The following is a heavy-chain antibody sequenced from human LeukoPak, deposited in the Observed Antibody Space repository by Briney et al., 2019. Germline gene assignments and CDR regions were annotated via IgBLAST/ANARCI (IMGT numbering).Heavy chain of an antibody. CDR2: ISAYNGNT. V-gene: IGHV1-18*01. J-gene: IGHJ6*03. CDR3: ARSEELEPQNIYYYYYMDV. D-gene: IGHD1-1*01. Sequence: ASVKVSCKASGYTFTSYGISWLRQAPAQGLEWMGWISAYNGNTNYAQKLQGRVTMTTDTSTSTAYMELRSLRSEDTAVYYCARSEELEPQNIYYYYYMDVWGKGTTVTASS. CDR1: GYTFTSYG.